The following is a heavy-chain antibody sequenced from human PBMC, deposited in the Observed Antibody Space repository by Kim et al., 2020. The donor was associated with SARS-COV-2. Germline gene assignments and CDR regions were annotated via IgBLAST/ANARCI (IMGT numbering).Heavy chain of an antibody. CDR2: IYTSGST. Sequence: SETLSLTCTVSGGSISSYYLSWIRQPAGKGLEWIGRIYTSGSTNYNPSLKSRVTMSVDTSKNQFSLKLSSVTAADTAVYYCARDPDPQFPPVDLWGRGTLVTVSS. J-gene: IGHJ2*01. CDR1: GGSISSYY. CDR3: ARDPDPQFPPVDL. V-gene: IGHV4-4*07.